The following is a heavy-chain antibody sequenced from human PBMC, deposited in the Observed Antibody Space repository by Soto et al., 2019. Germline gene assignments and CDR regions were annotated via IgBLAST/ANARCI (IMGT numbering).Heavy chain of an antibody. J-gene: IGHJ6*02. CDR1: GGSISSYY. CDR2: IYYSGST. D-gene: IGHD6-19*01. CDR3: ASTYSSGWYDDHYYSYGMDV. Sequence: QVQLQESGPGLVKPSETLSLTCTVSGGSISSYYWSWIRQPPGKGLEWIGYIYYSGSTNYNPSLKSRVTLSGDTSKHQFSLKLSSVTAADPAVYYCASTYSSGWYDDHYYSYGMDVWGQGTTVTVSS. V-gene: IGHV4-59*01.